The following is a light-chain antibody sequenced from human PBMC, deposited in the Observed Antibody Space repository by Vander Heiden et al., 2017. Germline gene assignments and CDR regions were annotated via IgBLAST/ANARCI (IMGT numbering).Light chain of an antibody. Sequence: QSALTQPPSASGSPGPSVTVSCTGTSSDVGGYKYVAWYKQHPGKAPKLMIYEVTKRPSGVPDRFSGSKSGNTASLTVSGLQAEDEADYYCISYAGSNNLVFGGGTKLTVL. V-gene: IGLV2-8*01. CDR2: EVT. CDR1: SSDVGGYKY. J-gene: IGLJ2*01. CDR3: ISYAGSNNLV.